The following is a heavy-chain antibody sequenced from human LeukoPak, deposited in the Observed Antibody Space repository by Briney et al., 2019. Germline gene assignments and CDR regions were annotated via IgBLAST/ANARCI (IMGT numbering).Heavy chain of an antibody. CDR1: GYTFIGQY. CDR3: ARGYYGMDL. CDR2: INPKTGDT. V-gene: IGHV1-2*02. J-gene: IGHJ6*02. Sequence: ASVKVSCKASGYTFIGQYLYWARQTPGQGLEWMGCINPKTGDTDSAQNFQGRVTMTRDTSVSTVYMELSRLTSDDTAVYYCARGYYGMDLWGQGTTVTVSS.